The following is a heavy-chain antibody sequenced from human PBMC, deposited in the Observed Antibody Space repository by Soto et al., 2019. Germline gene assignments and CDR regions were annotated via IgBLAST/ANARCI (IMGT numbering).Heavy chain of an antibody. CDR1: GYTFTGYY. J-gene: IGHJ4*01. CDR2: MNPYSGGT. V-gene: IGHV1-2*04. CDR3: ARAGYCSGGSCLELDY. D-gene: IGHD2-15*01. Sequence: QVQLVQSGAEVKKPGASVKVSCKASGYTFTGYYMHCVRQAPGQGLEWMGWMNPYSGGTNYAQKFQGSVTMARDTPISTADMELSRLRSDATAVYYCARAGYCSGGSCLELDYWGHGTLVTVSS.